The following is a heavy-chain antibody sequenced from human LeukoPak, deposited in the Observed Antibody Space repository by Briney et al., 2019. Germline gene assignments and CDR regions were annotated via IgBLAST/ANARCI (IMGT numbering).Heavy chain of an antibody. CDR3: ARHDYCSGGSCLFFDY. J-gene: IGHJ4*02. Sequence: PSETLSLTCTVSGGSISSYYWTWIRQPPGKGLEWIGYIYYSGSTNYNPSLKSRVTISLDTSKNQFSLKLSSVTAADTAVYYCARHDYCSGGSCLFFDYWGQGTLVTVSS. CDR1: GGSISSYY. CDR2: IYYSGST. V-gene: IGHV4-59*08. D-gene: IGHD2-15*01.